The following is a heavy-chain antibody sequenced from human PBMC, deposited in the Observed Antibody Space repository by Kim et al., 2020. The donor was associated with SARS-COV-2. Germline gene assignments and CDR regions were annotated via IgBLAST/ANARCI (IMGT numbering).Heavy chain of an antibody. D-gene: IGHD3-3*01. CDR3: ARDWIRFLESPLSMDV. CDR1: GFTFSSYW. CDR2: IKQDGSEK. V-gene: IGHV3-7*03. Sequence: GGSLRLSCAASGFTFSSYWMSWVRQAPGKGLEWVANIKQDGSEKYYVDSVKGRFTISRDNAKNSLYLQMNSLRAEDTAVYYCARDWIRFLESPLSMDVWGQGTTVTVSS. J-gene: IGHJ6*02.